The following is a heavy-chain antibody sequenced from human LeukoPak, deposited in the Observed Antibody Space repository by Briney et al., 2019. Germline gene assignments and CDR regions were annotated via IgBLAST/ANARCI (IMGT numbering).Heavy chain of an antibody. CDR2: ISSSSSYI. CDR3: AREGGSGYLEYFDY. V-gene: IGHV3-21*01. J-gene: IGHJ4*02. D-gene: IGHD3-22*01. Sequence: KAGGSLRLSCAASGFTFSSYSMNWVRQAPGKGLEWVSSISSSSSYIYYADSVKGRFTIYRDNAKNSLYLQMNSLRAEDTAVYYCAREGGSGYLEYFDYWGQGTLVTVSS. CDR1: GFTFSSYS.